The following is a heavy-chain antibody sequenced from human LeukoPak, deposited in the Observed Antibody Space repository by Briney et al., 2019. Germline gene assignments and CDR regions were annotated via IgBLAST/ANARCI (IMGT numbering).Heavy chain of an antibody. CDR2: ISGSGGST. J-gene: IGHJ1*01. CDR1: GFTFSSYA. V-gene: IGHV3-23*01. Sequence: GGSLRLSCAASGFTFSSYAMSWVRQAPGKGLEWVSAISGSGGSTYYADSVKGRFTISRDNSKNTLYLQMNSLRAEDTAVYYCAKDVYDFWSGQGCFQHWGQGTLVTVSS. D-gene: IGHD3-3*01. CDR3: AKDVYDFWSGQGCFQH.